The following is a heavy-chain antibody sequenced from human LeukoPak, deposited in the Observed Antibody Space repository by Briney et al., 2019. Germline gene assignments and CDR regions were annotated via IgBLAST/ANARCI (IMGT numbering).Heavy chain of an antibody. CDR2: INPNSGGT. Sequence: GASVKVSCKASGYTFTGYYMHWVRQAPGQGLEWMGWINPNSGGTNYAQKFQGRVTMTRDTSISTAYMELSRLRSDDTAVYYCARQAVAVAGTWGYNWFDPWGQGTLVTVSS. CDR1: GYTFTGYY. V-gene: IGHV1-2*02. D-gene: IGHD6-19*01. CDR3: ARQAVAVAGTWGYNWFDP. J-gene: IGHJ5*02.